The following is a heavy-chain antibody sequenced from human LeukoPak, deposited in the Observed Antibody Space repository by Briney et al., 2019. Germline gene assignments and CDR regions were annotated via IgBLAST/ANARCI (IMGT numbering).Heavy chain of an antibody. CDR1: GVSISSYY. V-gene: IGHV4-59*01. CDR2: IYYSGNT. Sequence: PSETLSLTCTVSGVSISSYYWSWFRQPPGKGLEYIGYIYYSGNTNYNPSLKSRVTISVDTSKNQFSLKLSSVTAADTAVYYCARGTSSLDYWGQGTLVTVSS. CDR3: ARGTSSLDY. J-gene: IGHJ4*02.